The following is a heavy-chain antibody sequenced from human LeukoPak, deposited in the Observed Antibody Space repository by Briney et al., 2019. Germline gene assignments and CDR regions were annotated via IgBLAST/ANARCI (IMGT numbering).Heavy chain of an antibody. J-gene: IGHJ4*02. D-gene: IGHD4-17*01. CDR3: AKRRGPTYGDFDY. CDR2: VTGNGGST. Sequence: GGSLRLSCAASGFTFSSYAMRWVRQAPGKGLEWVSGVTGNGGSTFYADSVKGRFTISRDNSKDTLYLQMNSLRVEDTALYYCAKRRGPTYGDFDYWGQGTLVTASS. CDR1: GFTFSSYA. V-gene: IGHV3-23*01.